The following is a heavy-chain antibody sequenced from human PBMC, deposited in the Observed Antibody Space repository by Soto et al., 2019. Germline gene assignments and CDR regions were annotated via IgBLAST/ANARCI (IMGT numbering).Heavy chain of an antibody. CDR1: GGSLSGYY. J-gene: IGHJ4*02. CDR3: ARGWGRIFDY. D-gene: IGHD7-27*01. CDR2: INHSGST. V-gene: IGHV4-34*01. Sequence: TSETLSLTCAVYGGSLSGYYWSWIRQPPGKGLEWIGEINHSGSTNYNPSLKSRVTISVDTSKNQFSLKLSSVTAADTAVYYCARGWGRIFDYWGQGALVTVSS.